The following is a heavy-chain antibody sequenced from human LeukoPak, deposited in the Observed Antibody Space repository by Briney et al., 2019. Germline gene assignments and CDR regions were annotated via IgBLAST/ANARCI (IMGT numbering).Heavy chain of an antibody. V-gene: IGHV3-66*01. CDR2: IYDGGFT. J-gene: IGHJ3*02. CDR3: AKDEEVTGTNLGLILDAFDI. D-gene: IGHD1-20*01. CDR1: GFTVSNNY. Sequence: GGPLRLSCAGSGFTVSNNYMAWVRQAPGKGLEWVSVIYDGGFTEYTDSVKGRFTISRDNSKNTLYPQMNSLRAEDTAVYFCAKDEEVTGTNLGLILDAFDIWGQGTMVTVSS.